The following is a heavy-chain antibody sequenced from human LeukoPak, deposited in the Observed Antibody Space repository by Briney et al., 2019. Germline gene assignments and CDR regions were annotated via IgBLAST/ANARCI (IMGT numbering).Heavy chain of an antibody. J-gene: IGHJ4*02. Sequence: KASETLSLTCTVSGGSISSYYWSWIRQPAGKGLEWIGRIYTSGSTNYNPSLKSRVTMSVDTSKNQFSLKPSSVTAADTAVYYCARYFWSGYYGYFDYWGQGTLVTVSS. D-gene: IGHD3-3*01. CDR2: IYTSGST. CDR3: ARYFWSGYYGYFDY. CDR1: GGSISSYY. V-gene: IGHV4-4*07.